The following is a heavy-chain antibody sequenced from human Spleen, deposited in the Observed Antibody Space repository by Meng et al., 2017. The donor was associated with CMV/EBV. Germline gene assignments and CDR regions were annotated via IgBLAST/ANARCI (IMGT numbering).Heavy chain of an antibody. V-gene: IGHV1-8*03. CDR3: ATWSPYGDPLRSLRY. CDR1: GYTFNSYD. J-gene: IGHJ4*02. CDR2: LNPLSGNT. D-gene: IGHD4-17*01. Sequence: ASVKVSCKASGYTFNSYDINWVRQATGQGLEWMGWLNPLSGNTDFAQKFRGRVTIIRNTSISTAYMELSSLRSEDTAVYYCATWSPYGDPLRSLRYWGQGTLVTVSS.